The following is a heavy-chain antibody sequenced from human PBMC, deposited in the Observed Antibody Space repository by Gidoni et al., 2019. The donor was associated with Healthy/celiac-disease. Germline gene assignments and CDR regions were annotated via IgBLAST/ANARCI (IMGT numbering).Heavy chain of an antibody. V-gene: IGHV3-33*01. CDR3: ARSGEGWYSEVTWGPHNPFDY. D-gene: IGHD1-26*01. CDR2: IWYYGCNK. CDR1: GFTISSYG. Sequence: QVPLVESGGGVVQPGRSLRLSCAASGFTISSYGMHWVRQAPGKGLEWVAVIWYYGCNKDYAYSVKGRFTISRDNSNNTLYLQMNSLRAEDTAVYYCARSGEGWYSEVTWGPHNPFDYWGQVTLVTVSS. J-gene: IGHJ4*02.